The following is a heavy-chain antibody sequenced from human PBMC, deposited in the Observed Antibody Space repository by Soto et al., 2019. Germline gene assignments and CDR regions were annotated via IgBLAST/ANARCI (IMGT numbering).Heavy chain of an antibody. CDR1: GGTFSSYA. CDR3: AGRAVAGYYYYGMDV. V-gene: IGHV1-69*13. D-gene: IGHD6-19*01. CDR2: IIPIFGTA. Sequence: VASVKVSCKASGGTFSSYAISWVRQAPGQGLEWMGGIIPIFGTANYAQKFQGRVTITADESTSTAYMELSSLRSEDTAVYYCAGRAVAGYYYYGMDVWGQGTTVTVSS. J-gene: IGHJ6*02.